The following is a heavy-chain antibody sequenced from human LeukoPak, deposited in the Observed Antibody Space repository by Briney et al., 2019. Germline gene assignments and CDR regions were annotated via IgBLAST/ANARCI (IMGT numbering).Heavy chain of an antibody. CDR3: ARGQRWLRPFDL. V-gene: IGHV1-8*01. CDR2: MNPDSGNT. Sequence: ASVKVSCKASGYTFTTYDINWVRQAPGQGLEWMGWMNPDSGNTGYAQKFQGRVTMTSDTSIGTAYMELKSLKFEDTAIYFCARGQRWLRPFDLWGQGTLVTVSS. J-gene: IGHJ4*02. D-gene: IGHD5-12*01. CDR1: GYTFTTYD.